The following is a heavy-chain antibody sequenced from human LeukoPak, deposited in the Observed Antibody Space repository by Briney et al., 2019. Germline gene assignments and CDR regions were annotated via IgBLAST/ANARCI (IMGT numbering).Heavy chain of an antibody. CDR3: ATDTGDSQLLLSSFNY. CDR2: FDREDEDT. Sequence: ASVKVSCKVSGYTLTELSMHWVRQAPGKGLEWMGGFDREDEDTVYAQNLQRRITMTEDTSTDTAYLELSNLRSDDTAVYFCATDTGDSQLLLSSFNYWGQGTLVTVSS. J-gene: IGHJ4*02. V-gene: IGHV1-24*01. D-gene: IGHD2-21*02. CDR1: GYTLTELS.